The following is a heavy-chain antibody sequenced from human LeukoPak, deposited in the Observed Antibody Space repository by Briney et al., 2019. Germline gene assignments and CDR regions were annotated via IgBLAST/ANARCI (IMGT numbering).Heavy chain of an antibody. CDR2: INPNRGGT. D-gene: IGHD2-15*01. J-gene: IGHJ3*02. CDR1: GYTFTGYY. V-gene: IGHV1-2*02. Sequence: VSVKVSCKASGYTFTGYYMHWVRQAPGQGLEWMGWINPNRGGTNYAQKFQGRVTMTRDTSISTAYMELSRLRSDDTAVYYCARVNQVVDAFDIWGQGTMVHDSS. CDR3: ARVNQVVDAFDI.